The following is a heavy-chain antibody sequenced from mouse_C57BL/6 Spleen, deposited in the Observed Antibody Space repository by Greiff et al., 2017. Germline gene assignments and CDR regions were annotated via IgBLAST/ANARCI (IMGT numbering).Heavy chain of an antibody. CDR1: GYTFTSYW. Sequence: QVQLQQPGAELVKPGASVKLSCKASGYTFTSYWMHWVKQRPGQGLEWIGMIHPNSGSTNYNEKFKSKATLTVDKSSSTAYMQLSSLTSEDSAVYYCARGDYYGEGYFDVWGTGTTVTVSS. D-gene: IGHD1-1*01. V-gene: IGHV1-64*01. CDR3: ARGDYYGEGYFDV. J-gene: IGHJ1*03. CDR2: IHPNSGST.